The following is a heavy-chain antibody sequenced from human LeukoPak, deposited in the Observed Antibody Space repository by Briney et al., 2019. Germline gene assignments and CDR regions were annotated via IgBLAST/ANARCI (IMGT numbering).Heavy chain of an antibody. V-gene: IGHV5-51*01. Sequence: GESLKISCQGSGYSFTSYWIGWVRQMPGKGLEWMGIIYPGDSNTIYSPSFQGQVTISADKSISTAYLHWSSLQASDTAMYYCARLRDYSGYYYIDYWGQGTLVTVSS. J-gene: IGHJ4*02. CDR3: ARLRDYSGYYYIDY. CDR1: GYSFTSYW. CDR2: IYPGDSNT. D-gene: IGHD3-22*01.